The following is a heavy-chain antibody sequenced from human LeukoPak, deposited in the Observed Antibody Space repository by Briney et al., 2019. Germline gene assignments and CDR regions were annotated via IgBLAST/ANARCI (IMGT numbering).Heavy chain of an antibody. CDR1: GGSIRGGSDY. V-gene: IGHV4-61*02. CDR2: IYTSGST. J-gene: IGHJ4*02. Sequence: PSQTLSLTCNVSGGSIRGGSDYWSWIRQPAGKGLEWIGRIYTSGSTNYNPSLKSRVTMSVDTSKNQFSLKLSSVTAADTAVYYCARALYALDYWGQGTLVTVSS. D-gene: IGHD2-8*01. CDR3: ARALYALDY.